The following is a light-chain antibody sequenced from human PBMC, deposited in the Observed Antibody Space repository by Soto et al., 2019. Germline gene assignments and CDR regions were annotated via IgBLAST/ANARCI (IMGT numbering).Light chain of an antibody. J-gene: IGKJ4*01. Sequence: EIVLTQSPGTLSSSPGERATLSCRASQSVSSSYLAWYQQKPGQAPGLLIYGASSRATGIPDRFSGRGSGTDFTVTISRLEPEDFAVYYCQQYSSSPSTFGGGTKVEIK. CDR2: GAS. V-gene: IGKV3-20*01. CDR3: QQYSSSPST. CDR1: QSVSSSY.